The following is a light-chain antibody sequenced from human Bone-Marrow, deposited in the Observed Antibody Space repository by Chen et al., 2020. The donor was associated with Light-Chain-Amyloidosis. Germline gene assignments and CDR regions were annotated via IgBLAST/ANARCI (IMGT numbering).Light chain of an antibody. V-gene: IGKV1-5*03. CDR1: QRLSDW. CDR2: KSS. Sequence: DIQMTQSPSTLSAAIGDRVTITCRASQRLSDWLAWYQHKPGKAPKLLIYKSSTLEYRFPSRFSGSGSGTEFTRTISSLQPDDFATYFCQQFNASFFFGGGTTVDVK. CDR3: QQFNASFF. J-gene: IGKJ4*01.